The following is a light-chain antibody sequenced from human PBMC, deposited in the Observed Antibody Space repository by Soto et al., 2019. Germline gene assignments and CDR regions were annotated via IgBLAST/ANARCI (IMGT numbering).Light chain of an antibody. CDR2: GAS. Sequence: PGERATLSCRASQTVSSNYLAWCQQRPGQAPRLLIYGASTRAAGIPDRFSGSGSGTDFTLTITRLEPEDSAVYFCQKYTGPPTNFGQGNKGDIK. CDR3: QKYTGPPTN. V-gene: IGKV3-20*01. J-gene: IGKJ1*01. CDR1: QTVSSNY.